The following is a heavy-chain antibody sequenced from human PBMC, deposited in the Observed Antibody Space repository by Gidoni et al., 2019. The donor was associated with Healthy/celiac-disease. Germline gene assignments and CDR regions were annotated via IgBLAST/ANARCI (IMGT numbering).Heavy chain of an antibody. D-gene: IGHD1-26*01. Sequence: QVQLVQSGAEVKKPGASVKGSCEASGYTFTSYDINWVRQSTGQGREWMGWMNPNSGNTGYAQKFQGRVTMTRNTSISTAYMELSSLGSEDTAVYYCARRIVGACVYWGQGTLVTVSS. CDR1: GYTFTSYD. V-gene: IGHV1-8*01. J-gene: IGHJ4*02. CDR3: ARRIVGACVY. CDR2: MNPNSGNT.